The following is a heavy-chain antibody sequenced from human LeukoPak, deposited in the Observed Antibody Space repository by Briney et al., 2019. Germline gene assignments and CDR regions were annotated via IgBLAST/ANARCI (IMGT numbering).Heavy chain of an antibody. CDR1: GGSISSYY. J-gene: IGHJ4*02. D-gene: IGHD6-13*01. V-gene: IGHV4-59*12. CDR3: ARKSIVTAGRKPYDY. Sequence: SETLSLTCTVSGGSISSYYWSWIRQPPGQGLEWIGYVYYSGSTNYNPSLKSRVTISIDTSKNQFSLKLTSVTAADTAVYYCARKSIVTAGRKPYDYWDQGTLVTVSS. CDR2: VYYSGST.